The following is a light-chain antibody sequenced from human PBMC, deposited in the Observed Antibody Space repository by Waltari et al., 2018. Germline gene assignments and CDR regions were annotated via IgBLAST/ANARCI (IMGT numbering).Light chain of an antibody. CDR3: LSADSSGTSKV. Sequence: SYELTQPPSVSVSPGQTARITCSGDALPKQYAFWYQQKPGQAPVLIIDKDTQRPSGIAGRFSGSSSGTTGTMTSRGVEAEEEADYYCLSADSSGTSKVFGGGTKLTVL. J-gene: IGLJ3*02. CDR1: ALPKQY. V-gene: IGLV3-25*01. CDR2: KDT.